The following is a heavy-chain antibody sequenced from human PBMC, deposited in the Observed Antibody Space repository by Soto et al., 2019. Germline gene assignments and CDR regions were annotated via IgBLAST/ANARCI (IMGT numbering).Heavy chain of an antibody. Sequence: GGSLRLSCAASGFTFITYGMHWVRQAPGKGLGWVAIIWYDGSNKYYADSVKGRFTISRDDSKNTLYLQMNSLRVEDTAVYFCARDASAYDGGWYPRGFDPWGQGTLVTVSS. CDR3: ARDASAYDGGWYPRGFDP. CDR2: IWYDGSNK. J-gene: IGHJ5*02. CDR1: GFTFITYG. V-gene: IGHV3-33*01. D-gene: IGHD6-19*01.